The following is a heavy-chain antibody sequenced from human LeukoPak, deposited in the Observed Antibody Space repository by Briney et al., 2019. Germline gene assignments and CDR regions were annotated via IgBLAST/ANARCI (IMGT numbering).Heavy chain of an antibody. Sequence: PGGSLRLSCAASGFTFDDYMMHWVRQAPGKGLEWVALISWDGNSIYYADSVKGRFTISRDNGKNSLYLQMLNLRTEDTAFYCCAKDVATVGIVDFWGQGTLVTVSS. CDR2: ISWDGNSI. D-gene: IGHD2-21*01. CDR1: GFTFDDYM. CDR3: AKDVATVGIVDF. J-gene: IGHJ4*02. V-gene: IGHV3-43*01.